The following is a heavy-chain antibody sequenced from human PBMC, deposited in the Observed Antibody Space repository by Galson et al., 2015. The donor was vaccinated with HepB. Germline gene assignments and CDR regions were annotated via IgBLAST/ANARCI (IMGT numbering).Heavy chain of an antibody. D-gene: IGHD3-22*01. CDR1: GFTFSSYA. Sequence: SLRLSCAASGFTFSSYAMSWVRQAPGKGLEWVSGISGSGGDTNYADSVKGRFTVSRDNSKNTLYLQMNSLRAEDTAVYYCATQGLGSYYSDDWGQGTLVTVSS. CDR2: ISGSGGDT. V-gene: IGHV3-23*01. CDR3: ATQGLGSYYSDD. J-gene: IGHJ4*02.